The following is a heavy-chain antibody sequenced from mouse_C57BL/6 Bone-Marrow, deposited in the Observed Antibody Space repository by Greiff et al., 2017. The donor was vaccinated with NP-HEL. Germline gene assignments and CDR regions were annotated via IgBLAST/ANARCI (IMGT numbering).Heavy chain of an antibody. CDR2: IYPRSGNT. D-gene: IGHD2-3*01. Sequence: QVQLQQSGAELARPGASVKLSCKASGYTFTSYGISWVKQRTGQGLEWIGEIYPRSGNTYYNEKFKGKATLTADKSSSTAYMELRSLTSEDSAVYFCARRWLPLYFDYWGQGTTLTDSS. CDR3: ARRWLPLYFDY. J-gene: IGHJ2*01. V-gene: IGHV1-81*01. CDR1: GYTFTSYG.